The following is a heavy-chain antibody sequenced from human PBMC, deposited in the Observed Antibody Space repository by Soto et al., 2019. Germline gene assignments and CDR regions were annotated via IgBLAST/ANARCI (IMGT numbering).Heavy chain of an antibody. CDR3: AKEFGWELQLSHPYYNSGMDV. Sequence: QVQLVESGGGVVQPGRSLRLSCAASGFTFRSYGMHWVRQAPGNGLEWVALMSFDGSNKYYADSVRGRFTISSDNSKSTLYLQMDILRPEDTAVYYCAKEFGWELQLSHPYYNSGMDVWGQGTTVTVSS. CDR1: GFTFRSYG. CDR2: MSFDGSNK. V-gene: IGHV3-30*18. D-gene: IGHD1-1*01. J-gene: IGHJ6*02.